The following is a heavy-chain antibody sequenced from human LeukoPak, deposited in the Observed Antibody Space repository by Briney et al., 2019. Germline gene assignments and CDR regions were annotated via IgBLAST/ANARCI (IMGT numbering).Heavy chain of an antibody. CDR3: ATTAMVEYYFDY. D-gene: IGHD5-18*01. V-gene: IGHV3-23*01. CDR2: ISGSGGST. Sequence: GGSLRLSCAASGFTFDDYGMSWVRQAPGKGLEWVSAISGSGGSTYYADSVKGRFTISRDNSKNTLYLQMNSLRAEDTAVYYCATTAMVEYYFDYWGQGTLVTVSS. J-gene: IGHJ4*02. CDR1: GFTFDDYG.